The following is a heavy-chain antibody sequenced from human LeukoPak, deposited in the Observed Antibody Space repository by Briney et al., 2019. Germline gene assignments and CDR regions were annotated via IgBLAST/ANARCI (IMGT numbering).Heavy chain of an antibody. D-gene: IGHD6-19*01. V-gene: IGHV3-15*01. Sequence: KTGGSLRLSCAASGFTFSDAWMSWVRQASGKGLEWVGRIKSKIDGGTTDYAAPVKGRFTISRDDSKNTLYLQMNSLKTEDTAVYYCTTVIAVAGYGMDVWGQGTTATVSS. J-gene: IGHJ6*02. CDR1: GFTFSDAW. CDR3: TTVIAVAGYGMDV. CDR2: IKSKIDGGTT.